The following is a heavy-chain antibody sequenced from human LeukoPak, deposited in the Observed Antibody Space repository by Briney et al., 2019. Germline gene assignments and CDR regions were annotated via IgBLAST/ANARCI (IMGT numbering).Heavy chain of an antibody. CDR1: GFTFSSAW. CDR3: TTETAWMFDY. V-gene: IGHV3-15*01. D-gene: IGHD5-12*01. CDR2: IKSKTDGGPT. J-gene: IGHJ4*02. Sequence: GGSLRLSCAASGFTFSSAWMSWVRQAPGKGLEWGGRIKSKTDGGPTDYAAPVKGRFTISRDDSKNTLYLQMNSLKTEDTAVYYCTTETAWMFDYWGQGTLVTVSS.